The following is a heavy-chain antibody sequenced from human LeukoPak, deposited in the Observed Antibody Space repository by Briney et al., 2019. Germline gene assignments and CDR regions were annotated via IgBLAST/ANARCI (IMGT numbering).Heavy chain of an antibody. J-gene: IGHJ4*02. V-gene: IGHV4-59*01. CDR3: ARGGATILDH. CDR1: GGXISSYY. CDR2: IYYSGST. D-gene: IGHD5-12*01. Sequence: PSETLSLTCTVSGGXISSYYWSWIRQPPGKGLEWIGYIYYSGSTNYNPSLKSRVAISVDTSKNQFSLRLSSVTAADTAVYYCARGGATILDHWGQGTLVTVSS.